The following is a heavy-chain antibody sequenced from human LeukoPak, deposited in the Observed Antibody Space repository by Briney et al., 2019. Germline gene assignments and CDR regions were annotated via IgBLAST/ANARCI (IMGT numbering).Heavy chain of an antibody. J-gene: IGHJ4*02. CDR2: ISSNGGST. D-gene: IGHD2-15*01. V-gene: IGHV3-64*01. Sequence: GGSLRLSCAASGFTFSNYPRHWVRQAPGKGLEYVSTISSNGGSTFYANSVKGRFTISRDNSKNTLYLQMGSLRPEDMAVYYCARETLGGYCSGGSCYSPRHFDYWGQGTLVTVSS. CDR3: ARETLGGYCSGGSCYSPRHFDY. CDR1: GFTFSNYP.